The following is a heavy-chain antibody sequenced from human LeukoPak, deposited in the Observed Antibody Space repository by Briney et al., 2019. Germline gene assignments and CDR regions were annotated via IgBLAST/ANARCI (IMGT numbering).Heavy chain of an antibody. Sequence: GGSLRLSCAASGFTFSSYGMHWVRQAPGKGLEWVAVISYDGSNKYYADSVKGRFTISRDNSKNALYLQMNSLRAEDTAVYYCAKEGQYDSSGYFLDYWGQGTLVTVSS. J-gene: IGHJ4*02. CDR3: AKEGQYDSSGYFLDY. CDR2: ISYDGSNK. V-gene: IGHV3-30*18. D-gene: IGHD3-22*01. CDR1: GFTFSSYG.